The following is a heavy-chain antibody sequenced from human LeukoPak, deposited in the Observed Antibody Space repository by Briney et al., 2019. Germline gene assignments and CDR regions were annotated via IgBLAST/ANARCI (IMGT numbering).Heavy chain of an antibody. CDR2: ISSSSGTI. CDR1: GFTFSSYS. Sequence: GGSLRLSCAVSGFTFSSYSMNWVRQAPGKGLEWVSIISSSSGTIYYADSVKGRFTITRDNSKNTLYLQMNSLRAEDTAVHYCARDRWSSTSYNDYWGQGTLVTVSS. V-gene: IGHV3-48*01. CDR3: ARDRWSSTSYNDY. D-gene: IGHD2-2*01. J-gene: IGHJ4*02.